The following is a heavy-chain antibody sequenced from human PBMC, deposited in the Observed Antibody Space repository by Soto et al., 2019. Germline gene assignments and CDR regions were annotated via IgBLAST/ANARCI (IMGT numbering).Heavy chain of an antibody. CDR3: ARGPVYGDYSNWFDP. CDR1: GFTVSRKY. D-gene: IGHD4-17*01. CDR2: IYSGGST. Sequence: GGALRLSWSASGFTVSRKYISWGRQAPGKGLEWVSVIYSGGSTYYADSVKGRFTISRDNSKNTLYLQMNSLRAEDTAVYYCARGPVYGDYSNWFDPWGQGTLVTVSS. V-gene: IGHV3-53*01. J-gene: IGHJ5*02.